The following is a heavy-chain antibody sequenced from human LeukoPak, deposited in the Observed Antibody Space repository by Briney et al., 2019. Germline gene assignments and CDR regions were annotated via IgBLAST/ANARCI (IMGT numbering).Heavy chain of an antibody. CDR2: TRSKAYGGTT. V-gene: IGHV3-49*04. J-gene: IGHJ4*02. CDR1: GFTFGDYA. D-gene: IGHD2-2*01. CDR3: TRGPDYCSSTSCYAGGVGY. Sequence: GRSLRLSCTASGFTFGDYAMSWVRQAPGKGLEWVGFTRSKAYGGTTEYAASVKGRFTISRDDSKSIAYLQMNSLKTEDTAVYYCTRGPDYCSSTSCYAGGVGYWGQGTLVTVSS.